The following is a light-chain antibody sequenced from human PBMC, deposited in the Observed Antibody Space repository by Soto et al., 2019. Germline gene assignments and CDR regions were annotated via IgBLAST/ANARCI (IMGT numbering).Light chain of an antibody. CDR3: QQLSSYPVT. V-gene: IGKV1-9*01. CDR2: AAS. CDR1: QDIGIY. J-gene: IGKJ1*01. Sequence: IQWPQSPSSLSASVGDRVTITCLASQDIGIYLAWYQQKPGKAPNLLIYAASSLQRGVPSRFSGSGSGTDFTLTIRSLQPEDFATYHCQQLSSYPVTFGQGTKVDIK.